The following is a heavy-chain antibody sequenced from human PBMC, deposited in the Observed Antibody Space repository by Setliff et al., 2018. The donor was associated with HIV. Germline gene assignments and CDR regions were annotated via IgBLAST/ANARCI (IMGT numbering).Heavy chain of an antibody. CDR2: INTNTGNP. CDR1: GYTFTSHA. V-gene: IGHV7-4-1*02. J-gene: IGHJ4*02. Sequence: ASVKVSCKASGYTFTSHAMSWVRQAPGQGLEWMGWINTNTGNPTLAQGFTGRLVLSMDTSVSTAYLQITSLKAEDTAVYFCARDDYANTGLDYWGPGTLVTVSS. D-gene: IGHD4-17*01. CDR3: ARDDYANTGLDY.